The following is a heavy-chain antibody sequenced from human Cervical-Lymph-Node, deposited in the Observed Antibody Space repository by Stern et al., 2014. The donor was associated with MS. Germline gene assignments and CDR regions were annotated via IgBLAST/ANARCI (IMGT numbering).Heavy chain of an antibody. CDR1: GGSISSSSYY. V-gene: IGHV4-39*01. CDR3: ASGGSFFFDY. CDR2: IYYSGST. D-gene: IGHD2-15*01. Sequence: QVQLVQSGPGLVKPSETLSLTCTVSGGSISSSSYYWGWIRQPPVKGLEWIGSIYYSGSTYYNPSLKSRVTISVDTSKNQVALQLSSVTAADTAVYYCASGGSFFFDYWGQGTLVTVSS. J-gene: IGHJ4*02.